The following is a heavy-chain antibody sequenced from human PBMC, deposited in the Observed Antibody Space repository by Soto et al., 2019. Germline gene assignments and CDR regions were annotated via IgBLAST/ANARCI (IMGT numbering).Heavy chain of an antibody. Sequence: PSDTLSLTCAVYGGSFSGYYWSWIRQPPGKGLEWIGEINHSGSTNYNPSLKSRVTISVDTSKNQFSLKLSSVTAADTAVYYCARARIVVVPAAAPQDAFDIWGHGTMVTVSS. CDR3: ARARIVVVPAAAPQDAFDI. D-gene: IGHD2-2*01. CDR1: GGSFSGYY. V-gene: IGHV4-34*01. CDR2: INHSGST. J-gene: IGHJ3*02.